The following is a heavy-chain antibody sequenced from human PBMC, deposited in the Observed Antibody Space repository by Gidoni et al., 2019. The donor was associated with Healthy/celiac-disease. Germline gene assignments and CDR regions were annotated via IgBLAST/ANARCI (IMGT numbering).Heavy chain of an antibody. V-gene: IGHV5-51*01. J-gene: IGHJ5*02. D-gene: IGHD6-13*01. CDR2: IYPGDAET. CDR1: GSSFTSYW. CDR3: ARHKTPAAFSGGGGFDP. Sequence: VQPVQSGADVHKPGESLKISSTGSGSSFTSYWIGWARQMPGKALEWMWIIYPGDAETRYSPSFQGQVTISADKSISTANLQWGSLKASDTAMYYCARHKTPAAFSGGGGFDPWGQGTLVTVSS.